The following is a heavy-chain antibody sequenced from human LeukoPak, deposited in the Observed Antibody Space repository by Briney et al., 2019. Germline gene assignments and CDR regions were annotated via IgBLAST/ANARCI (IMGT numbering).Heavy chain of an antibody. Sequence: LQTLSLTCTVSGGSISSDDYHWSWIRQHPGKGLEWIGYIYSSGSTYYNPSLMSRVTISVDTSKNQFSLKLTSLTAADTAVYYCAKGGVVRGDNYNFDYWGQGTLVTVSS. CDR1: GGSISSDDYH. J-gene: IGHJ4*02. CDR2: IYSSGST. CDR3: AKGGVVRGDNYNFDY. V-gene: IGHV4-31*03. D-gene: IGHD3-10*01.